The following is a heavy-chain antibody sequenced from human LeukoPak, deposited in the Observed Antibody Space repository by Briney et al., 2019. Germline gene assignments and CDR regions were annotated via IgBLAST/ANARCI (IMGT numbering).Heavy chain of an antibody. CDR3: ARDNDYVWGSYRYPGY. Sequence: WASVKVSCKASGYTFTSYGISWVRQAPGQGLEWMGWISAYNGNTNYAQKLQGRVTMTTDPSTSTAHMELRSLRSDDTAVYYCARDNDYVWGSYRYPGYWGQGTLVTVPS. CDR1: GYTFTSYG. J-gene: IGHJ4*02. V-gene: IGHV1-18*01. CDR2: ISAYNGNT. D-gene: IGHD3-16*02.